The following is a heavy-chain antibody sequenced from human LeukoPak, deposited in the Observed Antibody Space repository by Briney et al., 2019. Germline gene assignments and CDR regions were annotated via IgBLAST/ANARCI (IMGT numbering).Heavy chain of an antibody. Sequence: PGGSLRLSCAASGFTFSNYGMSWFRQAPGKGLEWVGFIRSKAYGGTTEYAASVKGRFTISRDDSKSIAYLQMNSLKTEDTAVYYCTRAGHIVVVTASWFDPWGQGTLVTVSS. J-gene: IGHJ5*02. CDR2: IRSKAYGGTT. D-gene: IGHD2-21*02. CDR1: GFTFSNYG. CDR3: TRAGHIVVVTASWFDP. V-gene: IGHV3-49*03.